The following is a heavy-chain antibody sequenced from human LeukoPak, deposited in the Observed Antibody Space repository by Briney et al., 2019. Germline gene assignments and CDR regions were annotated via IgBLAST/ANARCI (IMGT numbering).Heavy chain of an antibody. CDR2: IYYSGST. J-gene: IGHJ5*02. CDR3: ARGVPIAAAGYNWFDP. V-gene: IGHV4-59*01. Sequence: SETLSLTCTVSGGSISSYYWSWIRQPPGKGLEWIGYIYYSGSTNYNPSLESRVTISVDTSKNQFSLKLSSVTAADTAVYYCARGVPIAAAGYNWFDPWGQGTLVTVSS. D-gene: IGHD6-13*01. CDR1: GGSISSYY.